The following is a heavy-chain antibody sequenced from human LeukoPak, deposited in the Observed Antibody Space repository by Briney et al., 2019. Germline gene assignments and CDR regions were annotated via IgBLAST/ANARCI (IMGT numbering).Heavy chain of an antibody. D-gene: IGHD3-9*01. V-gene: IGHV3-9*01. CDR1: GFTFDDYA. CDR2: ISWNSGSI. J-gene: IGHJ4*02. CDR3: ARDRYDILTGYLVPLDY. Sequence: GRSLRLSCAASGFTFDDYAMHWVRQAPGKGLEWVSGISWNSGSIGYADSVKGRFTISRDNAKNSLYLQMNSLRAEDTAVYYCARDRYDILTGYLVPLDYWGQGTLVTVSS.